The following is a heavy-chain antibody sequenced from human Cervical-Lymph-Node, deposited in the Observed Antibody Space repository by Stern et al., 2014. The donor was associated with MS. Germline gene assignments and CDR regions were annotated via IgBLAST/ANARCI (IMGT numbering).Heavy chain of an antibody. CDR2: ISPYSGNT. D-gene: IGHD3-22*01. Sequence: QVQLGQSGAEVKKPGASVKVSCKASGYTFNSYGISWVRQAPGQGLEWMGWISPYSGNTNHAQKFQGRVSMTTDTSTSTAYMEVRSLRSDDTAVYYCARDHYYDSSGHYGTEASDIWGQGTMVTVSS. V-gene: IGHV1-18*01. CDR1: GYTFNSYG. CDR3: ARDHYYDSSGHYGTEASDI. J-gene: IGHJ3*02.